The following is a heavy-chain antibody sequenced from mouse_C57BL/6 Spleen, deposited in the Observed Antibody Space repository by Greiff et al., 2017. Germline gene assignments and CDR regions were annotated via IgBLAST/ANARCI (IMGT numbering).Heavy chain of an antibody. CDR3: ARRGGYDAGFAY. Sequence: QVQLKESGAELVKPGASVKISCKASGYAFSSYWMNWVKQRPGKGLEWIGQIYPGDGDTNYNGKFKGKATLTADKSSSTAYMQLSSLTSEDSAVYFCARRGGYDAGFAYWGQGTLVTVSA. CDR2: IYPGDGDT. CDR1: GYAFSSYW. V-gene: IGHV1-80*01. D-gene: IGHD2-2*01. J-gene: IGHJ3*01.